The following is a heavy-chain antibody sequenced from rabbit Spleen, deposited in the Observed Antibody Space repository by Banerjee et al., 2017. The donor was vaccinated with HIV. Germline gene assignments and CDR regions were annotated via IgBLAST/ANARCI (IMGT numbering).Heavy chain of an antibody. CDR1: GFSFSNSYW. V-gene: IGHV1S45*01. CDR3: VRSSGDVSLNL. Sequence: QEQLVESGGGLVQPEGSLTLTCTASGFSFSNSYWICWVRQAPGKGPEWIACIGVSGGSTAYANWAKGRFTISKSSSTTVTLQMTSLTAADTATYFCVRSSGDVSLNLWGQGTLVTVS. D-gene: IGHD2-1*01. J-gene: IGHJ4*01. CDR2: IGVSGGST.